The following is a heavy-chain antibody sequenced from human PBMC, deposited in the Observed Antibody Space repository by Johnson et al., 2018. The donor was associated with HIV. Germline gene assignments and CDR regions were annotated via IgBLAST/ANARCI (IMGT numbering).Heavy chain of an antibody. CDR1: GITVGTNY. Sequence: MLLVESGGGLVQPGGSLRLSCAASGITVGTNYISWVRQAPGKGLEWVSVIFSVGDVYYADSVKGRFTISRDNSKNMVYLQMNSLRPEDTAVYYCTRDGRDLVTRGSFDVWGHGTVVTVSS. CDR3: TRDGRDLVTRGSFDV. D-gene: IGHD3-9*01. CDR2: IFSVGDV. J-gene: IGHJ3*01. V-gene: IGHV3-66*02.